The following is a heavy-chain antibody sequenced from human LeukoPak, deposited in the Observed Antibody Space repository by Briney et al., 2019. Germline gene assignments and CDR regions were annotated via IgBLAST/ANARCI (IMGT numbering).Heavy chain of an antibody. D-gene: IGHD4-11*01. J-gene: IGHJ5*02. CDR1: GGSIGSSSYY. V-gene: IGHV4-39*01. Sequence: SETLSLTCTVSGGSIGSSSYYWGWIRQPPGKGLEWIGSIYYSGSTYYNPSLKSRVTISVDTSKNQFSLKLSSVTAADTAVYYCARHQVDYSNDNWFDPWGQGTLVTVSS. CDR2: IYYSGST. CDR3: ARHQVDYSNDNWFDP.